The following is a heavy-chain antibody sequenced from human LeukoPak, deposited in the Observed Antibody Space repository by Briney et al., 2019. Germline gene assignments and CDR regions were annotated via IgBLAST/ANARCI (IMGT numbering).Heavy chain of an antibody. V-gene: IGHV3-9*01. Sequence: GRSLRLSCAASGFTFDDYAMHWVRQAPGKGLEWVSGISWNSGSIGYADSVKGRFTISRDNAKNSLYLQMNSLRAEDTALYYCAKDKVYDSPYDAFDIWGQGTMVTVSS. CDR3: AKDKVYDSPYDAFDI. CDR1: GFTFDDYA. J-gene: IGHJ3*02. D-gene: IGHD3-22*01. CDR2: ISWNSGSI.